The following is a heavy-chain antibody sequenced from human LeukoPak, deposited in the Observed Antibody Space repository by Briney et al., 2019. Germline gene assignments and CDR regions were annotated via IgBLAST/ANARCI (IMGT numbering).Heavy chain of an antibody. D-gene: IGHD1-26*01. CDR3: ASEPYSGSSATPY. J-gene: IGHJ4*02. CDR1: GFTFSSYS. V-gene: IGHV3-48*04. CDR2: IRSSGSTI. Sequence: GGSLRLSCAASGFTFSSYSMNWVRRAPGKGLEWLSYIRSSGSTIYYADSVKGRFTISRDNAKNSLYLQMNSLRAEDTAVYYCASEPYSGSSATPYWGQGTLVTVSS.